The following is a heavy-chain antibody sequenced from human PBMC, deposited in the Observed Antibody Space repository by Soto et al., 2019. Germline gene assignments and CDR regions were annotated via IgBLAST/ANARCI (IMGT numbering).Heavy chain of an antibody. Sequence: SETLSLTCTVSGGSISIGDYYWSCIRQPPGKGLEWIGYIYYSGSTYYNPSLKSRVTISVDTSKNQFSLKLSSVTAADTAVYYCARLQINTYYYGMDVWGQGTTVTVSS. V-gene: IGHV4-30-4*01. J-gene: IGHJ6*02. CDR2: IYYSGST. CDR1: GGSISIGDYY. CDR3: ARLQINTYYYGMDV.